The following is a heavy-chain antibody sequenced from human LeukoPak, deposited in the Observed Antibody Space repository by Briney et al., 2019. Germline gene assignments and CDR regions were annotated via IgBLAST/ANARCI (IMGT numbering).Heavy chain of an antibody. CDR2: IGSSGGST. CDR1: GFTFSSYD. CDR3: ARGRPHGNDY. D-gene: IGHD4-23*01. V-gene: IGHV3-23*01. Sequence: GGSLRLSCAASGFTFSSYDMSWVRQAPGKGLEWVSVIGSSGGSTTYADSVKGRFSISRDNAKNTLYLQMNSLRVEDTAVYYCARGRPHGNDYWGQGTLVTVSS. J-gene: IGHJ4*02.